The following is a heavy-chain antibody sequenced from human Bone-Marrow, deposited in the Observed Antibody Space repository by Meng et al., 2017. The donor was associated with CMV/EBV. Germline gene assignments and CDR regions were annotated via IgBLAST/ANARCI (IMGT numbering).Heavy chain of an antibody. V-gene: IGHV1-69*02. CDR2: IIPILGIA. CDR1: GGTFSSYT. Sequence: SVKVSCKASGGTFSSYTISWVRQAPGQGLEWMGRIIPILGIANYAQKFQGRVTITADKSTSTAYMELSSLRSEDTAVYYCAKAGGRQWLITFDYCGQGSLVPVSS. CDR3: AKAGGRQWLITFDY. D-gene: IGHD6-19*01. J-gene: IGHJ4*02.